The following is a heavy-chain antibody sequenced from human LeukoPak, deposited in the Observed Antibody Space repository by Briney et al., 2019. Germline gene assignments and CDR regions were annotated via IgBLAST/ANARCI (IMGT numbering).Heavy chain of an antibody. J-gene: IGHJ5*02. Sequence: PSETLSLTCTVSGGTISSYYWSWIRQPPGKGLEWIGYIYYSGSTNYNPSLKSRVTISVDTSKNQFSLKLSSVTAADTAVYYCARGGVDSDHAWGQGTLVTVSS. D-gene: IGHD1-14*01. CDR2: IYYSGST. V-gene: IGHV4-59*01. CDR1: GGTISSYY. CDR3: ARGGVDSDHA.